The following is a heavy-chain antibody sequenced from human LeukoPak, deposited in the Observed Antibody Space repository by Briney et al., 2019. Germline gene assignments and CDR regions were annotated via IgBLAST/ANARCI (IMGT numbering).Heavy chain of an antibody. CDR1: GGSISSTSYH. CDR3: ARGVIASGGNDFDY. V-gene: IGHV4-39*07. CDR2: IHYNGSP. J-gene: IGHJ4*02. D-gene: IGHD6-13*01. Sequence: PSETLSLTCTVSGGSISSTSYHWGWIRQPPGKGLEWIGTIHYNGSPYYNPSLKSRVTMSVDTSKNQLSLKVISVTAADTAVYYCARGVIASGGNDFDYWGQGTLVTVSS.